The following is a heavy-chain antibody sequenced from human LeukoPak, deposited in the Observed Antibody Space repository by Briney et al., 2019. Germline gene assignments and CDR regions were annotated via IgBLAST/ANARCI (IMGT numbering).Heavy chain of an antibody. CDR2: TKNKANSYTT. CDR3: ARGSSGVTISSYGMDV. CDR1: GFTFSDHY. J-gene: IGHJ6*04. D-gene: IGHD3-9*01. Sequence: GGSLRLSCAASGFTFSDHYMDWVRPAPGKGLEWVGRTKNKANSYTTQYAASVKGRFTISRDDSKNSLYLQMNSLKTEDTAVYYCARGSSGVTISSYGMDVWGKGTTVTVSS. V-gene: IGHV3-72*01.